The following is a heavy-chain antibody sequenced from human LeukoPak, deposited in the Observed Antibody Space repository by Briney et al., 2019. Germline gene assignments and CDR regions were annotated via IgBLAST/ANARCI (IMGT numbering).Heavy chain of an antibody. CDR2: IKPNGNDK. CDR1: GFTFNIHW. Sequence: GGSLRLSCAASGFTFNIHWMTWVRQTPGKGLEWVATIKPNGNDKFFVDSVKGRFTVSRDNAKTSLYLQMNSLRAEGTAVYYCVKLSSGSGSKFGFDSWGQGTLVTVSS. V-gene: IGHV3-7*03. CDR3: VKLSSGSGSKFGFDS. D-gene: IGHD6-19*01. J-gene: IGHJ4*02.